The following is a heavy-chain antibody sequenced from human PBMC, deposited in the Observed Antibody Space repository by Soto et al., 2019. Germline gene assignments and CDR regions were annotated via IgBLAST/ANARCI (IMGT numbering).Heavy chain of an antibody. CDR3: VRCYGSVGSCYACWHFDL. CDR2: ISASTRNT. Sequence: QVQLVQSGGEVKKPGASVKVSCQASGYTFSDYAISWVRQAPGQGLEWMGWISASTRNTDQAQNFQGRVIMTQDTSTNTAYMELRSLRSDDTAVYYCVRCYGSVGSCYACWHFDLWGRGTLVTVSS. V-gene: IGHV1-18*01. D-gene: IGHD2-15*01. J-gene: IGHJ2*01. CDR1: GYTFSDYA.